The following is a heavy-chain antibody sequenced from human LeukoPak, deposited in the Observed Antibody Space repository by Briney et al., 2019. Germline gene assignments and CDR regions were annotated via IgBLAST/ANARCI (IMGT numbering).Heavy chain of an antibody. V-gene: IGHV3-13*04. D-gene: IGHD3-10*01. CDR2: IGRAGDT. CDR3: ARDPSGQGLDV. J-gene: IGHJ6*02. Sequence: GGALRLSCVASGVSFSSYYTQWVRQVKGKGLEWVSAIGRAGDTHYPDSVKGRFTISRENAKNSVYLQMNSLRDGDTGVYYCARDPSGQGLDVWGQGTTVTVSS. CDR1: GVSFSSYY.